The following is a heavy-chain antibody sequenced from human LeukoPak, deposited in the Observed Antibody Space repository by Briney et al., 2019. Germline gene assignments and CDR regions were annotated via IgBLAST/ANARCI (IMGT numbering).Heavy chain of an antibody. Sequence: GESLKISRKGSGYSFISYWIGWVRQMPGKGLEWMGIIYPGDSETRYSPSFQGQVTMSADKSISTAYLQWSSLKASDTAIYYCARQVAVAAWEYWGHGTLVTVSS. CDR2: IYPGDSET. CDR3: ARQVAVAAWEY. CDR1: GYSFISYW. J-gene: IGHJ4*01. V-gene: IGHV5-51*01. D-gene: IGHD6-19*01.